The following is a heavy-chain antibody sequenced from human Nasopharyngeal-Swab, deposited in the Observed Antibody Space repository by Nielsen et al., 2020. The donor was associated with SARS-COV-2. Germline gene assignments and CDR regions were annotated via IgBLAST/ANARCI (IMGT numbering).Heavy chain of an antibody. CDR2: ISSSGSTI. Sequence: GGSLRLSCAASGFTFSSYEMNWVRQAPGKGLEWVSYISSSGSTIYYADSVKGRFTISRDNAKNSLYLQMNSLRAEDTAVYYCARGKPRPGVTRCFDYWGQGTLVTVSS. D-gene: IGHD3-10*01. V-gene: IGHV3-48*03. J-gene: IGHJ4*02. CDR1: GFTFSSYE. CDR3: ARGKPRPGVTRCFDY.